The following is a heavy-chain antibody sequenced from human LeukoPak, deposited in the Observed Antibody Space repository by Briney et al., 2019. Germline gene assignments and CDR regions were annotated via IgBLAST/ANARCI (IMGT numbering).Heavy chain of an antibody. D-gene: IGHD3-22*01. Sequence: ASVKVSCKASGYTFSDYFIHWVRQAPGQGLEWMGRINPNSGGTNYAQKFQGRVTMTRDTSISTAYMELSRLRSDDTALYYCARAGVWDYSDTSGYHNGAFDIWGQGTMVTVSS. CDR2: INPNSGGT. J-gene: IGHJ3*02. CDR1: GYTFSDYF. V-gene: IGHV1-2*06. CDR3: ARAGVWDYSDTSGYHNGAFDI.